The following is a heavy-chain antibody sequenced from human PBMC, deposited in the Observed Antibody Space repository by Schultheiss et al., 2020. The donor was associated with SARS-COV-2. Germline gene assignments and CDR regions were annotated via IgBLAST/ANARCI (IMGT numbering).Heavy chain of an antibody. Sequence: GSLRLSCVVSGFSFNNYGMHWVRQAPGKGLEWIGSMFYTDNTYYNPPLKSRVTISADTSKNQFSLKLRSVTATDTAVYYCASTSDIVVAVATAWGQGTLVTVSS. CDR3: ASTSDIVVAVATA. J-gene: IGHJ1*01. D-gene: IGHD2-15*01. CDR1: GFSFNNYGMH. CDR2: MFYTDNT. V-gene: IGHV4-39*01.